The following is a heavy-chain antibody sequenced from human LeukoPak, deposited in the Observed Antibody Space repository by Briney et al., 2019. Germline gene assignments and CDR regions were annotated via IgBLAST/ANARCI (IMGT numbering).Heavy chain of an antibody. J-gene: IGHJ6*02. Sequence: SVKVSCKASGGTFISYAISWVRQAPGQGLEWMEGIIPIFGIANYAQKFQGRVTITSDKSTSTAYMELSSLRSEDTAVYYCAREVAGTQGSYYYYYGMDVWGQGTTVTVSS. V-gene: IGHV1-69*10. CDR2: IIPIFGIA. CDR1: GGTFISYA. CDR3: AREVAGTQGSYYYYYGMDV. D-gene: IGHD6-19*01.